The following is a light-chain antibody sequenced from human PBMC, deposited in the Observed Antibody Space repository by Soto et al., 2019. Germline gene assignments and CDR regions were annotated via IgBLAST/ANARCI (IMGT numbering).Light chain of an antibody. CDR2: AAS. Sequence: DIQMTQSPSSLSASVGDRVTITCRASQGISNYLAWYQQKPGKVPKLLIYAASTLQSGFPSRFSGSGSGTECTLTISSLQPEDVATYYCQKYNSALTFGGGTKVEIK. V-gene: IGKV1-27*01. J-gene: IGKJ4*01. CDR1: QGISNY. CDR3: QKYNSALT.